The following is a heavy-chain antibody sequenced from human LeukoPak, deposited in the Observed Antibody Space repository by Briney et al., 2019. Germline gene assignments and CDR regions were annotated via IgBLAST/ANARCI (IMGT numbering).Heavy chain of an antibody. Sequence: SQTLSLTCAISGDSVSSNSAAWNWIRLSPSRGLEWLGRTYYRSKWYNDYAVSVKSRITINPDTSKNQFSLQLNSVTPEDTAVYYCARESYGDYGPLDYWGQGTLVTVSS. CDR2: TYYRSKWYN. D-gene: IGHD4-17*01. J-gene: IGHJ4*02. V-gene: IGHV6-1*01. CDR1: GDSVSSNSAA. CDR3: ARESYGDYGPLDY.